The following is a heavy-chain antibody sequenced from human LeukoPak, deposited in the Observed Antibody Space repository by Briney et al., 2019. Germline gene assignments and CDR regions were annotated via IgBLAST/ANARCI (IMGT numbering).Heavy chain of an antibody. Sequence: GGSLRLSCAASGFTFSSYGMHWVRQAPGKGLEWVAFIRYDGSNKYYADSVKGRFTISRDNSKNTLYLQMNSLRAEDTAVYYCAKVLLSADRSTDFDYWGQGTLVTVSS. J-gene: IGHJ4*02. D-gene: IGHD2/OR15-2a*01. CDR2: IRYDGSNK. CDR3: AKVLLSADRSTDFDY. V-gene: IGHV3-30*02. CDR1: GFTFSSYG.